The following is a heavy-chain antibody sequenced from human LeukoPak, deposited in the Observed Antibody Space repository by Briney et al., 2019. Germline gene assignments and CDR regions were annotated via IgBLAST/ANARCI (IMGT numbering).Heavy chain of an antibody. CDR1: GGTFSSYA. D-gene: IGHD2-15*01. J-gene: IGHJ5*02. Sequence: SVKVSCKASGGTFSSYAISWVRHAPGQGLEWMGGIIPIFGTANYAQKFQGRVTITADESTSTAYMELSNLRSEDTTVYYCARGSVVVAATTWFDPWGQGTLFTVSS. CDR3: ARGSVVVAATTWFDP. V-gene: IGHV1-69*13. CDR2: IIPIFGTA.